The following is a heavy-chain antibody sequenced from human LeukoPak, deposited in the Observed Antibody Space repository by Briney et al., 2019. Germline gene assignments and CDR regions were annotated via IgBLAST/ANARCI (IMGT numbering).Heavy chain of an antibody. CDR1: GITLSNYG. CDR3: AKRGVVIRVILVGFHKEAYYFDS. J-gene: IGHJ4*02. CDR2: ISGSGGRT. D-gene: IGHD3-22*01. Sequence: GGSLRLSCAVSGITLSNYGMSWVRQAPGKGLEWVAGISGSGGRTNYADAVKGRFTISRDNAKNTLFLQMNSLRVEDAAVYFCAKRGVVIRVILVGFHKEAYYFDSWGQGALVTVSS. V-gene: IGHV3-23*01.